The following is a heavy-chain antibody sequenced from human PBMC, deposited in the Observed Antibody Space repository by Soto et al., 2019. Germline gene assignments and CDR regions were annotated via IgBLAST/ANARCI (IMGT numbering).Heavy chain of an antibody. D-gene: IGHD3-22*01. CDR1: GFTFSSYG. V-gene: IGHV3-33*01. CDR2: IWYDGSNK. Sequence: QVQLVESGGGVVQPGRSLRLSCAASGFTFSSYGMHWVRQAPGKGLEWVAVIWYDGSNKYYADSVKGRFIISRDNSKNTLYLQMNSLRAEDTAVYYCARNYYDSSGYRRYYYYGMDVWGQGTTVTVSS. J-gene: IGHJ6*02. CDR3: ARNYYDSSGYRRYYYYGMDV.